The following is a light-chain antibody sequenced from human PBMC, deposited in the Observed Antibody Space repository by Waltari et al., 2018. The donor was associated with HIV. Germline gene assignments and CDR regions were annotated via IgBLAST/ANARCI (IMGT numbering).Light chain of an antibody. CDR2: AAS. V-gene: IGKV1-39*01. CDR3: QQSYSVSPT. J-gene: IGKJ4*01. CDR1: QSISTY. Sequence: DIQMTQSPSSLSASIGDRVTITCRASQSISTYLNWYQQKPGKAPKLLIYAASNLQSGVPSRFSGSGSGTDFTLTVVSLQPEDFAAYYCQQSYSVSPTFDGGTKVEIK.